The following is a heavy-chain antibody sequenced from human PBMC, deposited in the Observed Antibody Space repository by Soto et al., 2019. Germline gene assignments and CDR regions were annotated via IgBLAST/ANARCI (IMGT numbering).Heavy chain of an antibody. J-gene: IGHJ6*03. CDR2: IYYSGST. Sequence: QVQLQESGPGLVKPSETLSLTCTVSGGSISSYYWSWIRQPPGKGLEWIGYIYYSGSTNYNPSLKSRVTISVDTSKNRFSLKLSSVTAADTAVYYCARHWSYYDFWSGSGDMDVWGKGTTVTVSS. V-gene: IGHV4-59*08. D-gene: IGHD3-3*01. CDR3: ARHWSYYDFWSGSGDMDV. CDR1: GGSISSYY.